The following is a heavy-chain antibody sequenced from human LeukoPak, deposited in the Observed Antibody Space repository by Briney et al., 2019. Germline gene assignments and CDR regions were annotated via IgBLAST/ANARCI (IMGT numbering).Heavy chain of an antibody. V-gene: IGHV3-23*01. CDR1: GFTFSSYA. D-gene: IGHD6-19*01. J-gene: IGHJ4*02. Sequence: PGGPLRLSCAASGFTFSSYAMSWVRQAPGKGLEWVSAISGSGGSTYYADSVKGRFTISRDNSKNTLYLQMNSLRAEDTAVYYCAKVPVPYSSGWAHFDYWGQGTLVTVSS. CDR3: AKVPVPYSSGWAHFDY. CDR2: ISGSGGST.